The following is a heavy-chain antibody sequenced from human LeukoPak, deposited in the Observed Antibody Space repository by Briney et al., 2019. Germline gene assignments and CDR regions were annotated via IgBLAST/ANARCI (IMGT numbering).Heavy chain of an antibody. CDR3: ARERLGSTSQNLTGNTGGLKYYFDL. D-gene: IGHD1-20*01. J-gene: IGHJ4*02. CDR2: IYSGGST. Sequence: GGSLRLSCAASGFTVSSNYMSWVRQAPGKGLEWVSVIYSGGSTYYADSVKGRFTISRDNSKNTLYLQMNSLRAEDTAVYYCARERLGSTSQNLTGNTGGLKYYFDLRGQGTLVTVSS. CDR1: GFTVSSNY. V-gene: IGHV3-66*02.